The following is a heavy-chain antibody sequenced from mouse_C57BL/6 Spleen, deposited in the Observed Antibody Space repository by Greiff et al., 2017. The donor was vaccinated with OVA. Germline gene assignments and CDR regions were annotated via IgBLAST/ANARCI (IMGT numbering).Heavy chain of an antibody. Sequence: VKLMESGPELVKPGASVKISCKASGYAFSSSWMNWVKQRPGKGLEWIGRIYPGDGDTNYNGKFKGKATLTADKSSSTAYMQLSSLTSEDSAVYFCARSITTVTFDYWGQGTTLTVSS. V-gene: IGHV1-82*01. CDR1: GYAFSSSW. J-gene: IGHJ2*01. D-gene: IGHD1-1*01. CDR2: IYPGDGDT. CDR3: ARSITTVTFDY.